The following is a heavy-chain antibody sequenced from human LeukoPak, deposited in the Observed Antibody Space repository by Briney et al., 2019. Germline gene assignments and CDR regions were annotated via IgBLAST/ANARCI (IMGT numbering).Heavy chain of an antibody. CDR3: ARVGGDYVGLDY. J-gene: IGHJ4*02. Sequence: PGGSLRLSCAASGFTFSSYWMHWVRQAPGKGLVWVSRINSDGSSTSYADSVKGRFTISRDNAKNTLYLQMNSLRAEDTAVYYCARVGGDYVGLDYWGQETLVTVSS. D-gene: IGHD4-17*01. CDR1: GFTFSSYW. V-gene: IGHV3-74*01. CDR2: INSDGSST.